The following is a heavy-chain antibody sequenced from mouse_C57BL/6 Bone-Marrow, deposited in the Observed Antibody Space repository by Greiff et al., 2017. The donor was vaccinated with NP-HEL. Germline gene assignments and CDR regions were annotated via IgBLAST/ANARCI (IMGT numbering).Heavy chain of an antibody. CDR1: GYTFTSYW. D-gene: IGHD3-2*02. V-gene: IGHV1-55*01. CDR2: IYPGSGST. Sequence: QVQLQQPGAELVKPGASVKMSCKASGYTFTSYWITWVKQRPGQGLEWIGDIYPGSGSTNYNEKFKSKATLTVDTSSSTAYMQLSSLTSEDSAVYYCARWGLRLRDFEDWGKGTTLTVAT. J-gene: IGHJ2*01. CDR3: ARWGLRLRDFED.